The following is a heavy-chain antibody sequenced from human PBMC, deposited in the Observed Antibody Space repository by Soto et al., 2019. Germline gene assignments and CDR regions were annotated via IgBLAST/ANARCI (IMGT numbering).Heavy chain of an antibody. J-gene: IGHJ6*03. CDR1: GYTFTSYG. Sequence: ASVKVSCKASGYTFTSYGISWVRQAPGQGLEWMGWISAYNGNTNYAQKLQGRVTMTTDTSTSTAYMELRSLRSDDTAVYYCARAGYSSSPNPTNRMDVWGKGTTVTVS. V-gene: IGHV1-18*01. CDR2: ISAYNGNT. D-gene: IGHD6-13*01. CDR3: ARAGYSSSPNPTNRMDV.